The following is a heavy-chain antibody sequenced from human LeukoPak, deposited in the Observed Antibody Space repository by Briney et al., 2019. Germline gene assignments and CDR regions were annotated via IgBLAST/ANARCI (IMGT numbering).Heavy chain of an antibody. V-gene: IGHV4-39*07. D-gene: IGHD6-13*01. CDR3: ASTIAAARTTWFDP. CDR1: GVSISSSNSY. CDR2: IYYSGNT. Sequence: PETLSLTCTVSGVSISSSNSYTGWIRQPPGKGLEWIGSIYYSGNTYYNASLKSRVTISVDTSKNQFSLKLSSVTAADTAVYYCASTIAAARTTWFDPWGQGTLVTVSS. J-gene: IGHJ5*02.